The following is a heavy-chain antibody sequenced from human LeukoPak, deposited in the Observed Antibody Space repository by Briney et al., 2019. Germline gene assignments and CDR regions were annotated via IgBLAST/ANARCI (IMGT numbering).Heavy chain of an antibody. V-gene: IGHV3-23*01. CDR2: MSGSGGGT. D-gene: IGHD3-10*01. CDR1: GITLSNYG. Sequence: GGSLRLSCAVSGITLSNYGMSSVRKAPGKGLEWVAGMSGSGGGTNYADSVKGRFTVSRDNSKNTLYLQMKSLRAEDTAVYFCAKRGVVIRVILVGFYKEAYYFDSWGQGALVTVSS. CDR3: AKRGVVIRVILVGFYKEAYYFDS. J-gene: IGHJ4*02.